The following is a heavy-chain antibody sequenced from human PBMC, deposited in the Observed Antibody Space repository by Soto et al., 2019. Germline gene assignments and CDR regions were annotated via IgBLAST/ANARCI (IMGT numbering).Heavy chain of an antibody. CDR1: GGSISSGGYY. CDR3: ARERYCSGGSCYSRAMDV. CDR2: IYYSGST. D-gene: IGHD2-15*01. J-gene: IGHJ6*02. Sequence: SETLSLTCTVSGGSISSGGYYWSWIRQHPGKGLEWIGYIYYSGSTYYNPSLKSRVTISVDTSKNQFSLKLSSVTAADTAVYYCARERYCSGGSCYSRAMDVWGQGTTVTVSS. V-gene: IGHV4-31*03.